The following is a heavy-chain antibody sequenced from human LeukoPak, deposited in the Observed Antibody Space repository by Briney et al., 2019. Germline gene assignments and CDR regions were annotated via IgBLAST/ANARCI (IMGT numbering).Heavy chain of an antibody. J-gene: IGHJ4*02. Sequence: GGSLRLSCVASGFDFSSYAMTWVRQAPGKGLEWVSSISSSSSYIYYADSVKGRLTISRDNANKSLFLQMNSLRAEDTAMYYCAKEGSGYYFDYWGQGTLVTVSS. CDR3: AKEGSGYYFDY. CDR2: ISSSSSYI. CDR1: GFDFSSYA. D-gene: IGHD3-3*01. V-gene: IGHV3-21*01.